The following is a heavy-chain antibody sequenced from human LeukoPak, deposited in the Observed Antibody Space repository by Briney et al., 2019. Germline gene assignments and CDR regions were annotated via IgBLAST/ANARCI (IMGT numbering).Heavy chain of an antibody. CDR3: ARRAYSGYEFDY. Sequence: GESLKISCKGSGYSCTTYWIAWVRQMPGKGPEWMGIIYPGDSDIRYSPSFQDQVTISVDKSISTAYPQWSSLKASDTAMYYCARRAYSGYEFDYWGQGTLVTVSS. V-gene: IGHV5-51*01. J-gene: IGHJ4*02. D-gene: IGHD5-12*01. CDR2: IYPGDSDI. CDR1: GYSCTTYW.